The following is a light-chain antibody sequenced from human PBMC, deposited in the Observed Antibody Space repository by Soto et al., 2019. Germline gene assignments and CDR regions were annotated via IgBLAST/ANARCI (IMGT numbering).Light chain of an antibody. CDR1: QSFSTY. CDR3: QHYAHNSPIT. V-gene: IGKV3-11*01. CDR2: DAS. J-gene: IGKJ5*01. Sequence: DNVLTQSPDTLSLSLGERATLSCRASQSFSTYLAWYQQRPGQGPRLLIYDASNRATGIPARFSGSGSGTDFTLTISSLEPEDFALYYCQHYAHNSPITFGQGTRLEI.